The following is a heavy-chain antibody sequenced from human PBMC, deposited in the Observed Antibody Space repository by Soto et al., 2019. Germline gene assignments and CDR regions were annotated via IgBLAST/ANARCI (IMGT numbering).Heavy chain of an antibody. CDR3: AHRVPTMRYNWFDP. D-gene: IGHD5-12*01. J-gene: IGHJ5*02. CDR2: IYWDDDK. CDR1: GFSLSTTGVS. V-gene: IGHV2-5*02. Sequence: QITLKESGPTLVKPTQTLTLTCTFSGFSLSTTGVSVGWIRQPPGKALEWLALIYWDDDKRYSPSLRSRLTITTDTSKNQVVLTMTNMDPVDTATYYCAHRVPTMRYNWFDPWGQGTLVTVSS.